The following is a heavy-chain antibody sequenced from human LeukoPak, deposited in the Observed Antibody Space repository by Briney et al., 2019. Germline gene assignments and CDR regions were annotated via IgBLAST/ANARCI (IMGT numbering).Heavy chain of an antibody. J-gene: IGHJ5*01. Sequence: GGSLRLSCAAPEFTFSNYAMHWVRQVPGKALEWVAVISHDGSNKDYAGSAKGRFTISRDNSKNTLYLQMNSLRTEDSAVYSCARNGLLRGYHTWFDSWGQGTLVTVSS. D-gene: IGHD3-3*01. CDR2: ISHDGSNK. CDR1: EFTFSNYA. V-gene: IGHV3-30*01. CDR3: ARNGLLRGYHTWFDS.